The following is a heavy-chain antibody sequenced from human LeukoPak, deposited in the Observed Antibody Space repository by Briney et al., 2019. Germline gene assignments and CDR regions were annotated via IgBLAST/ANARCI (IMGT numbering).Heavy chain of an antibody. CDR2: ISAYNGNT. V-gene: IGHV1-18*01. Sequence: RASVKVSCKASGYTFTSYGISWVRQAPGQGLEWMGWISAYNGNTNYAQKLQGRVTMTTDTSTSTAYMELRSLRSDDTAVYYCARDRGTWNDDGFDYWGQGTLVTVSS. D-gene: IGHD1-1*01. CDR3: ARDRGTWNDDGFDY. CDR1: GYTFTSYG. J-gene: IGHJ4*02.